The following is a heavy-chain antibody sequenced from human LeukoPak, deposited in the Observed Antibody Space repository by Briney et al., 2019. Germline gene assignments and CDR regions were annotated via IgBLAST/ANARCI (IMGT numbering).Heavy chain of an antibody. J-gene: IGHJ3*02. CDR2: IYPSDSDT. CDR3: ASTPIAAATMGNAFDI. D-gene: IGHD6-13*01. Sequence: GEPRQTSCRGSGCHFTSYWIGWGRQMHGKGLGGMGIIYPSDSDTTYSPSFQGQVTISADKSISTAYPQWSSLKASDTAMYYCASTPIAAATMGNAFDIWGQGTMVTVSS. CDR1: GCHFTSYW. V-gene: IGHV5-51*01.